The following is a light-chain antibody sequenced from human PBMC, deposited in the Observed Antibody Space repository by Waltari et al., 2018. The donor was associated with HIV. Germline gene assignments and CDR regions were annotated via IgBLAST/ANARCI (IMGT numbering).Light chain of an antibody. CDR3: QQANSFPWT. J-gene: IGKJ1*01. CDR1: HPLGSW. Sequence: DIQMTQFPSFVSASVGDRVTISCRASHPLGSWLTLYQQKPGKAPELLIYATSNLGSRVPSRFSGSGSGTNFTLTINSLQTEDFATYFCQQANSFPWTFGQGTKLELK. CDR2: ATS. V-gene: IGKV1-12*01.